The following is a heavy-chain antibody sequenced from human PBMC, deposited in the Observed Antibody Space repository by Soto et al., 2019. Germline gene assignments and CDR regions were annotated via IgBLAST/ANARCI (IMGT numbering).Heavy chain of an antibody. J-gene: IGHJ6*02. D-gene: IGHD4-17*01. CDR2: MNPNSGNT. CDR1: GYTFTSYD. V-gene: IGHV1-8*01. Sequence: ASVKVSCKASGYTFTSYDINWVRQATGQGLEWMGWMNPNSGNTGYAQKIQGRVTMTRNTSISTAYMELSSLRSEDTAVYYCARGLPTTTVTTDYYYYGMDVWGQGTTVTVSS. CDR3: ARGLPTTTVTTDYYYYGMDV.